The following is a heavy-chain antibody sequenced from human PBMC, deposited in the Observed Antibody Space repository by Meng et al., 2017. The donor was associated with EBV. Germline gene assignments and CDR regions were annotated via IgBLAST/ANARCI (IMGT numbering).Heavy chain of an antibody. Sequence: QVQRVQSGAELTKPGSSVKVSFKRSGDNFNNFGISWVRQAPGQVLEWMGDITPVFGIANYAESFQGRVTISADTSTRTAYMDLSSLRSDDTAVYYCVRDLWLRIGECVWGQGTLVTVSS. V-gene: IGHV1-69*17. CDR3: VRDLWLRIGECV. J-gene: IGHJ4*02. CDR1: GDNFNNFG. CDR2: ITPVFGIA. D-gene: IGHD5-12*01.